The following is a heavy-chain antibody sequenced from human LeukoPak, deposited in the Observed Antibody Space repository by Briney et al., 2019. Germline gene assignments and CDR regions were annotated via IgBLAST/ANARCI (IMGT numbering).Heavy chain of an antibody. Sequence: SETLSLTCAVYGGSFSGYYWSWIRPPPGKGLEWIGEINHSGSTNYNPSLKSRVTISVDTSKNQFSLKLSSVTAADTAVYYCARTKWGYCSSTSCYVGYYYYYYMDVWGKGTTVTVSS. V-gene: IGHV4-34*01. CDR3: ARTKWGYCSSTSCYVGYYYYYYMDV. CDR2: INHSGST. D-gene: IGHD2-2*01. CDR1: GGSFSGYY. J-gene: IGHJ6*03.